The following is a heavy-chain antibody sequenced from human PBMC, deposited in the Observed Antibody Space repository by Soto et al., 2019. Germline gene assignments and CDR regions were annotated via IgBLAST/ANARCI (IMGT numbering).Heavy chain of an antibody. V-gene: IGHV1-24*01. CDR1: GYTLTELS. J-gene: IGHJ4*02. CDR2: FDPEDGET. D-gene: IGHD3-3*01. CDR3: ATGPKRDYDFWSGYILGY. Sequence: GASVKVSCKVSGYTLTELSMHWVRQAPGKGLEWMGGFDPEDGETIYAQKFQGRVTMTEDTSTDTAYMELSSLRSEDTAVYYCATGPKRDYDFWSGYILGYWGQGTLVTVSS.